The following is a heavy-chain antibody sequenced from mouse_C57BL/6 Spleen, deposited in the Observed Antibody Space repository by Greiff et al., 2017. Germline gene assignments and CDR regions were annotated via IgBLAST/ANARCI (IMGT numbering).Heavy chain of an antibody. CDR1: GYAFSSYW. J-gene: IGHJ2*01. CDR3: ARGITTVVAPFDY. V-gene: IGHV1-80*01. D-gene: IGHD1-1*01. CDR2: IYPGDGDT. Sequence: VQLQQSGAELVKPGASVKISCKASGYAFSSYWMNWVKQRPGKGLEWIGQIYPGDGDTNYNGKFKGKATLTADKSSSTAYMQLSSLTSEDSAVYVCARGITTVVAPFDYWGQGTTLTVSS.